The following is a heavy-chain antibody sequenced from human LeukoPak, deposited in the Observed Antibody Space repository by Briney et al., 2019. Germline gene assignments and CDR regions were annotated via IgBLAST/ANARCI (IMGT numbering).Heavy chain of an antibody. V-gene: IGHV4-39*07. CDR2: IYYSGSN. Sequence: SETLSLTCTVSGGSISSSNYYWGWIRQPPGKGLEWIGSIYYSGSNYYNPSLKSRVTISVDTSKNQFSLNLTSVTAADTAVYYCARAMSIAARLQTIFDYWGQGTLVTVSS. CDR1: GGSISSSNYY. J-gene: IGHJ4*02. CDR3: ARAMSIAARLQTIFDY. D-gene: IGHD6-6*01.